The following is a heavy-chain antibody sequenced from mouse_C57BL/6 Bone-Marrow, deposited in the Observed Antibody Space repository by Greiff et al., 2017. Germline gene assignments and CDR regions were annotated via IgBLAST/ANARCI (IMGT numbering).Heavy chain of an antibody. V-gene: IGHV1-50*01. J-gene: IGHJ2*01. D-gene: IGHD4-1*01. CDR1: GYTFTSYW. CDR2: IDPSDSYT. CDR3: ARGEELTGNFDY. Sequence: VQLQQPGAELVKPGASVTLSCKASGYTFTSYWMQWVHQRPGQGLEWIGEIDPSDSYTNYNQKFKGKATLTVDTSSSTAYMQLSSLTSEDAAVYYWARGEELTGNFDYWGQGTTLTVSS.